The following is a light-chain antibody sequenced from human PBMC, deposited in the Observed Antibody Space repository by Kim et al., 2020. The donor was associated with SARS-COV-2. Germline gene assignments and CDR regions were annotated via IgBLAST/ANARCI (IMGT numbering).Light chain of an antibody. V-gene: IGLV1-47*02. J-gene: IGLJ2*01. CDR1: SSNIDSNF. CDR2: DNS. Sequence: ELTRPPSASGTPGQRVTISCSGSSSNIDSNFVFWYQQLPGTAPRLLIYDNSQRPSGVPDRFSGSKSGTSASLAIGGLRSEDEADYYCSSWDDSLSSLVFGGGTQLTVL. CDR3: SSWDDSLSSLV.